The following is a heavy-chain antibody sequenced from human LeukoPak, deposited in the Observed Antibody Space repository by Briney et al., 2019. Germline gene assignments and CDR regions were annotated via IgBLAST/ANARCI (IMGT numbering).Heavy chain of an antibody. CDR3: AKGESITSAWFDS. D-gene: IGHD5-24*01. V-gene: IGHV3-30*18. CDR1: GLTFRGYW. CDR2: MSSDEISE. J-gene: IGHJ5*01. Sequence: PGGSLRLSCVVSGLTFRGYWMHWVRQAPGKGLEWVAVMSSDEISEYYADSVKGRFTISRDNSKNTLYLQINSLRGEDTAVYYCAKGESITSAWFDSWGQGTLVTVSS.